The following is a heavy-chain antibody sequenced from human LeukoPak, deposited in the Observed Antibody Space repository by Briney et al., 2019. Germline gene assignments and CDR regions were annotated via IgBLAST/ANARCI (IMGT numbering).Heavy chain of an antibody. D-gene: IGHD6-19*01. V-gene: IGHV3-21*01. Sequence: PGGSLRLSCAASGFTFSSYAMSWVRQAPGKGLEWVSSISSSSSYIYYADSVKGRFTISRDNAKNSLYLQMNSLRAEDTAVYYCARDPGGGRGWYYGYWGQGTLVTVSS. CDR2: ISSSSSYI. CDR3: ARDPGGGRGWYYGY. CDR1: GFTFSSYA. J-gene: IGHJ4*02.